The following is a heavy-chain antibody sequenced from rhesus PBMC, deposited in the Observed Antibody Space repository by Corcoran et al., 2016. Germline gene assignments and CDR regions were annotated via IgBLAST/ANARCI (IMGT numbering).Heavy chain of an antibody. CDR3: LRGPYGANVLDF. Sequence: QVQLQESGPGLVKPSETLSLTCAVYGGSITGYYWSWIRQTPGKGLEWIGNIDGNIVSTNYNPSLKNRVTISKDTSKNQFSLKLNSVTAADTAVYFCLRGPYGANVLDFWGQGVLVTVSS. CDR2: IDGNIVST. J-gene: IGHJ4*01. CDR1: GGSITGYY. D-gene: IGHD4-17*01. V-gene: IGHV4-81*01.